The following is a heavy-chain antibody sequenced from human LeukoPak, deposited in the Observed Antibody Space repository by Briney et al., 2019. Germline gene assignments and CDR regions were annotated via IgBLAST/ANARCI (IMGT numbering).Heavy chain of an antibody. CDR2: IYHSGST. Sequence: SETLSLTCAVSGGSISSGGYSWSWIRQPPGKGLEWIGYIYHSGSTYYNPSLKSRVTISVDRSKNQFSLKLSSVTAADTAVYYCARDGGGDCSSTSCWEELDPWGQGTLVTVSS. CDR3: ARDGGGDCSSTSCWEELDP. CDR1: GGSISSGGYS. V-gene: IGHV4-30-2*01. J-gene: IGHJ5*02. D-gene: IGHD2-2*01.